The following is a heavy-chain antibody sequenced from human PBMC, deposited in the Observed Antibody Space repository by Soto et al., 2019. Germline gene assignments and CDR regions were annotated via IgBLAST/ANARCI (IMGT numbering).Heavy chain of an antibody. V-gene: IGHV3-33*01. CDR1: GFTFSSYG. Sequence: QVQLVESGGGVVQPGRSLRLSCAASGFTFSSYGMHWVRQAPGKGLEWVAVIWYDGSNKYYADSVKGRFTISRDNSKNTLYRQMNGLRAEDTAVYYCARDVGYYGSGSYSFDYWGQGTLVTVSS. CDR2: IWYDGSNK. J-gene: IGHJ4*02. D-gene: IGHD3-10*01. CDR3: ARDVGYYGSGSYSFDY.